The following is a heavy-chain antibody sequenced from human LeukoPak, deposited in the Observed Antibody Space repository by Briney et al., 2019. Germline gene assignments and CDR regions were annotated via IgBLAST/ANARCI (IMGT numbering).Heavy chain of an antibody. D-gene: IGHD2-2*01. CDR2: ISSGGTYI. J-gene: IGHJ3*02. Sequence: GGSLRLSCAASGFSFSSYSLNWVRQAPGKGLEWVSSISSGGTYIFYADSVKGRFTISRDNAKNSLYLQMNSLRAEDTALYYCARSVTAVRALDAFDTWGQGTMVTVSS. V-gene: IGHV3-21*01. CDR1: GFSFSSYS. CDR3: ARSVTAVRALDAFDT.